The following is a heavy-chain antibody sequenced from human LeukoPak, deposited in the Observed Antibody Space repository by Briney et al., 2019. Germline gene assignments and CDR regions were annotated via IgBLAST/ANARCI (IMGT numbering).Heavy chain of an antibody. CDR2: IYPGDSDT. V-gene: IGHV5-51*01. CDR3: ARLGGYGLCGDY. CDR1: GYSFNTYW. Sequence: GESLQISCKGSGYSFNTYWIGWVRPMPGKGLEWMGIIYPGDSDTKYSPSFQGQVIISADKSISTAYLQWSSLKASDTAMYYCARLGGYGLCGDYWGQGTLVSVSS. D-gene: IGHD5-12*01. J-gene: IGHJ4*02.